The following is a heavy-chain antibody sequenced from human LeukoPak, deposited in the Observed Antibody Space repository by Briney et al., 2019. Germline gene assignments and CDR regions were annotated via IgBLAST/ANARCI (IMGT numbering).Heavy chain of an antibody. CDR3: ARGRSRGVRFDY. J-gene: IGHJ4*02. CDR2: ISYDGTKK. CDR1: GFTFNNYA. Sequence: QAGRSLRLSCAASGFTFNNYAIHWLRQAPGKGLEWVAVISYDGTKKYYADSVKGSFTISRDNSNNTLYLQMNSLRAEDTAVHYCARGRSRGVRFDYWGQGTLVTVSS. D-gene: IGHD3-10*01. V-gene: IGHV3-30*04.